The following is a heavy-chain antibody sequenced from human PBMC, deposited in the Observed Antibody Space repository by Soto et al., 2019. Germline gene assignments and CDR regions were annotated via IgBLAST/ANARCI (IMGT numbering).Heavy chain of an antibody. CDR1: GFSLRTSGVG. CDR3: AKSGSSGWYGWFEP. CDR2: IYWNDDK. D-gene: IGHD6-19*01. V-gene: IGHV2-5*01. J-gene: IGHJ5*02. Sequence: SVPTLVNPTQTLTLTCIFSGFSLRTSGVGVGWIRQPPGKALEWLGFIYWNDDKRYSPSLKSRLTITKDNSKNQVVLTMTNMEPVDTATYYCAKSGSSGWYGWFEPWGEGTLVTVSS.